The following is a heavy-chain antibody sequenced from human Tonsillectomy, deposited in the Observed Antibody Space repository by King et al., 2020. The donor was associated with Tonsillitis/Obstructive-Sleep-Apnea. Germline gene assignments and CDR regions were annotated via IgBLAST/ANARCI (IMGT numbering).Heavy chain of an antibody. V-gene: IGHV1-18*01. CDR2: ISVYNGNT. J-gene: IGHJ6*03. CDR1: GYTFTSYG. Sequence: QLVQSGAEVKKPGASVKVSCKASGYTFTSYGISWVRQAPGQGLEWMGWISVYNGNTNYAQKLQGRATMTTDTSTSTAYMELRSLRSDDTAVYFCARYIVVVIGSYYYMDVWGKGTTVTVSS. CDR3: ARYIVVVIGSYYYMDV. D-gene: IGHD2-21*01.